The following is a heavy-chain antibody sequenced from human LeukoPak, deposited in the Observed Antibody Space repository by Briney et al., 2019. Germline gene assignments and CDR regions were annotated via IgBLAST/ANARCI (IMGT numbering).Heavy chain of an antibody. CDR3: ARDSYSGSYYTNPFDY. D-gene: IGHD1-26*01. CDR2: ISTYNGNT. J-gene: IGHJ4*02. CDR1: GYTFTSYA. Sequence: ASVKVSCKASGYTFTSYAISWVRQAPGQGLEWMGWISTYNGNTNYAQKLQGRVTMTTDTSTSTAYMELRSLRSDDTAVYYCARDSYSGSYYTNPFDYWGQGTLVTVSS. V-gene: IGHV1-18*01.